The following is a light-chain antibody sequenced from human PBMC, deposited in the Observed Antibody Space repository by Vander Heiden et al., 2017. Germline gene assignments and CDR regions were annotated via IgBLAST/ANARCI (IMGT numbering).Light chain of an antibody. CDR3: NSRGSSGHHPL. V-gene: IGLV3-19*01. CDR2: GIS. Sequence: QKPGQAPVLVIYGISNRPSGIPDRFSGSSSGDTTSLAITGAQAKDEADYYCNSRGSSGHHPLFSGGTKVTVL. J-gene: IGLJ3*02.